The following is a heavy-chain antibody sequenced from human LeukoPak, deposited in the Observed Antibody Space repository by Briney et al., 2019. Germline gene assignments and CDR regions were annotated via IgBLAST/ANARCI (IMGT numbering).Heavy chain of an antibody. V-gene: IGHV4-34*01. Sequence: KSSETLSLTCAVYGGSFSGYYWSWIRQPPGKGLEWGGEINHSGSTNYNPSLKSRVTISVDTSKNQFSLKLSSVTAADTAVYYCARGGYCSSTSCYIGYYYYGMDVWGQGTTVTVSS. CDR2: INHSGST. J-gene: IGHJ6*02. CDR1: GGSFSGYY. CDR3: ARGGYCSSTSCYIGYYYYGMDV. D-gene: IGHD2-2*02.